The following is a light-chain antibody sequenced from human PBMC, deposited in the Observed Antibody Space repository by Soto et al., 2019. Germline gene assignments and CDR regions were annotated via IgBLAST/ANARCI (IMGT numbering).Light chain of an antibody. J-gene: IGLJ3*02. V-gene: IGLV2-14*01. CDR2: EVS. CDR3: SSYSSNCASPWV. Sequence: QSVLTQPASVSGSPGQSITISCIGSSSDIGNYNYVSWYQQHPGKAPKVIIYEVSSRPSGVSIRFSGSKSGNTASLTISGLLAEDEADYLCSSYSSNCASPWVFGGVTQLTVL. CDR1: SSDIGNYNY.